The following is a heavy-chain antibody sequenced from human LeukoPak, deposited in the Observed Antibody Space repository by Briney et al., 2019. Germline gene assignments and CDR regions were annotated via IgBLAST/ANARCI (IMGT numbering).Heavy chain of an antibody. CDR2: ISYAGSNQ. CDR3: AKGSYYAGNGLAFNI. V-gene: IGHV3-30*18. CDR1: GFTFSSYG. Sequence: PGGSLRLSCAASGFTFSSYGMHWVRQAPGKGLEWVAFISYAGSNQYFADSVKGRFTISRDNSKNTLYLQMNSLRAEDTAVYYCAKGSYYAGNGLAFNIWGQGTMVTVSS. D-gene: IGHD4-23*01. J-gene: IGHJ3*02.